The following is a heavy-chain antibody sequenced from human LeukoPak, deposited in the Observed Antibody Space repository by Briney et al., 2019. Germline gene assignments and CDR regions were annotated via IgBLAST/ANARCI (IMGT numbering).Heavy chain of an antibody. Sequence: PSETLSLTCTVSGGSISSGSYYWSWIRQPAGKGLEWIGYIYYSGSTNYNPSLKSRVTISVDTSKNQFSLKLSSVTAADTAVYYCARDFPPRGGGKTFGYWGQGTLVTVSS. CDR3: ARDFPPRGGGKTFGY. V-gene: IGHV4-61*10. D-gene: IGHD2-15*01. CDR1: GGSISSGSYY. J-gene: IGHJ4*02. CDR2: IYYSGST.